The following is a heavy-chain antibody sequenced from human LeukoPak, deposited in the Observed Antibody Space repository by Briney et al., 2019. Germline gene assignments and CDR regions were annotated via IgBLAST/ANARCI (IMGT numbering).Heavy chain of an antibody. J-gene: IGHJ6*03. CDR3: ASHRYHYGDYYYYMDV. Sequence: SETLSLTCAVYGGSFSGYYWSWIRQPPGKGLEWIGEINHSGSTNYNPSLKSRVTISVDTSKNQFSLKLSSVTAADTAVYYCASHRYHYGDYYYYMDVWGKGTTVTVSS. CDR1: GGSFSGYY. D-gene: IGHD4-17*01. V-gene: IGHV4-34*01. CDR2: INHSGST.